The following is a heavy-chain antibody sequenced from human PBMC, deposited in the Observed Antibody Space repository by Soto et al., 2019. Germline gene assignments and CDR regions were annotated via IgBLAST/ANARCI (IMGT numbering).Heavy chain of an antibody. J-gene: IGHJ3*02. CDR2: LGGTNSDT. D-gene: IGHD2-8*01. Sequence: EVQLLESGGGLVQPGGSLRLSCAASGFTFSDYAMNWVRQAPGKGLEWVSGLGGTNSDTHYAASVEGRFTVSRDNSKSTLFLQMNSLRAEDTAVYYCAKDKVDHNGVRDPFDRWGQGTMVTVSS. V-gene: IGHV3-23*01. CDR1: GFTFSDYA. CDR3: AKDKVDHNGVRDPFDR.